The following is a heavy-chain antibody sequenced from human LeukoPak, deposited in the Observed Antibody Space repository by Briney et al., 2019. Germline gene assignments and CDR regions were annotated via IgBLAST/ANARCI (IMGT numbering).Heavy chain of an antibody. CDR1: GGTFSSYA. CDR3: ARCVGQWLVTWFDP. D-gene: IGHD6-19*01. Sequence: SVKVSCKASGGTFSSYAISWVRQAPGQGLEWMGGIIPIFGTANYAQKFQGRVTITADESTSTAYMELSSLRSEDTAVYYCARCVGQWLVTWFDPWGQGTLVTVSS. V-gene: IGHV1-69*13. J-gene: IGHJ5*02. CDR2: IIPIFGTA.